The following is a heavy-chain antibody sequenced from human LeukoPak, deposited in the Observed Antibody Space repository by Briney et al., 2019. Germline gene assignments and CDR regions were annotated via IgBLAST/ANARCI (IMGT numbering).Heavy chain of an antibody. Sequence: SETLSLTCTVSGGSISSYYWSWIRQPPGKGLEWIGYIYYSGSTNYNPSLKSRVTISVDTSKYQFSLKLSSVTAADTAVYYCARAEMATTGPFDYWGQGTLVTVSS. J-gene: IGHJ4*02. CDR1: GGSISSYY. CDR3: ARAEMATTGPFDY. CDR2: IYYSGST. D-gene: IGHD5-24*01. V-gene: IGHV4-59*01.